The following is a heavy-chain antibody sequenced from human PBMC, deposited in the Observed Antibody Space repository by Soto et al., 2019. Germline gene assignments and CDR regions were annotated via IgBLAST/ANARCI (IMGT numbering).Heavy chain of an antibody. J-gene: IGHJ5*02. D-gene: IGHD6-13*01. CDR1: GGSISSYY. CDR2: IYYSGST. CDR3: ARGSIAAAGKNWFDP. V-gene: IGHV4-59*01. Sequence: SETLSLTCTVSGGSISSYYWSWIRQPPGKGLEWIGYIYYSGSTNYNPSLKSRVTISVDTSKNQFSLKLSSVTAADTAVYYCARGSIAAAGKNWFDPWGQGTLVTVSS.